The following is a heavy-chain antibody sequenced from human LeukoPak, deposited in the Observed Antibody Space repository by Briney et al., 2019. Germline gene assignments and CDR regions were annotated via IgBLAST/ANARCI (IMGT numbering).Heavy chain of an antibody. D-gene: IGHD3-22*01. Sequence: GGSLRLSCAASGFTFSSYAMSWVRQAPGKGLEWVSAISGSGGSTYYADSVKGRFTISRDNSKNTLYLQMNSLRAEDTAVYYCAKGVYYYDSSGYYYDYFDYWGQGTLVTVSS. CDR2: ISGSGGST. J-gene: IGHJ4*02. CDR3: AKGVYYYDSSGYYYDYFDY. V-gene: IGHV3-23*01. CDR1: GFTFSSYA.